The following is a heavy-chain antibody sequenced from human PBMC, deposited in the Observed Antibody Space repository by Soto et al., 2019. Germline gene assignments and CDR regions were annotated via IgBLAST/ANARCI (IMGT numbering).Heavy chain of an antibody. J-gene: IGHJ4*02. V-gene: IGHV4-31*03. D-gene: IGHD3-22*01. Sequence: QVQLQESGPGLVKPSQTLSLICTVSGDSINSDRYYWSWVRQDPGKGLEWIGYIYYSGTTYYNPSLKSRVTSSVHTSKNQFSLKLNSVTAADTAVYYCARSGLATYYYDSVGGWIVYWGQGILVTVSS. CDR2: IYYSGTT. CDR1: GDSINSDRYY. CDR3: ARSGLATYYYDSVGGWIVY.